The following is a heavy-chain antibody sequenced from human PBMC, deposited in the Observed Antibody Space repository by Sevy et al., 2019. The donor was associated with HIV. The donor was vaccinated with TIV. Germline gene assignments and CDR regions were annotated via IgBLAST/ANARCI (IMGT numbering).Heavy chain of an antibody. J-gene: IGHJ3*02. Sequence: GGSLRLSCAASGFKVSDNYMSWVRQAPGKGLEWVSVIYAGGSTYYVDSVKGRFTISRDNSKNTLYLQMNSLRAEDTAVYYCTTHASDFDSSGYLERDAFDIWGQGTMVTVSS. V-gene: IGHV3-53*01. D-gene: IGHD3-22*01. CDR3: TTHASDFDSSGYLERDAFDI. CDR1: GFKVSDNY. CDR2: IYAGGST.